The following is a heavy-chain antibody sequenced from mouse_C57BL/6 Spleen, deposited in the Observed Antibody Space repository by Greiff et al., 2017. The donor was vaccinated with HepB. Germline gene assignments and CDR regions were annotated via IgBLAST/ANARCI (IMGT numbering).Heavy chain of an antibody. CDR3: TPGYYGSSYAMDY. V-gene: IGHV14-1*01. CDR1: GFNIKDYY. Sequence: EVQLQQSGAELVRPGASVKLSCTASGFNIKDYYMHWVKQRPEQGLEWIGRIDPEDGDTEYAPKFQGKATMTADTSSNTAYLQLSSLTSEDTAVYYCTPGYYGSSYAMDYWGQGTSVTVSS. D-gene: IGHD1-1*01. J-gene: IGHJ4*01. CDR2: IDPEDGDT.